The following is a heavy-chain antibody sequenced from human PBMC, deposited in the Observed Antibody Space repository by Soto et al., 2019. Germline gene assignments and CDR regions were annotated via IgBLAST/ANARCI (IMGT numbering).Heavy chain of an antibody. V-gene: IGHV4-39*01. D-gene: IGHD3-3*01. CDR2: IYYSGST. Sequence: SETLSLTCTVSGGSISSSSYYWGWNRQPPGKGLEWIGSIYYSGSTYYNPSLKSRVTISVDTSKNQFSLKLSSVTAADTAVYYCARQSSAILEWLRWFDPWGQGTLVTVSS. CDR3: ARQSSAILEWLRWFDP. J-gene: IGHJ5*02. CDR1: GGSISSSSYY.